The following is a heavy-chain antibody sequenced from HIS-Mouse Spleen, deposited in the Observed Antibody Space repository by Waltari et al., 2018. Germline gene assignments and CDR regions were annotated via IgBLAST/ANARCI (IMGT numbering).Heavy chain of an antibody. Sequence: QVQLVESGGGVVQPGGSLRLSCAASAFTFRSSGMHWVRQAPGKGLEWVAVISYDGSNKYYADSVKGRFTISRDNSKNTLYLQMNSLRAEDTAVYYCEGVYGSGSYYFDYWGQGTLVTVSS. J-gene: IGHJ4*02. V-gene: IGHV3-30*03. D-gene: IGHD3-10*01. CDR3: EGVYGSGSYYFDY. CDR1: AFTFRSSG. CDR2: ISYDGSNK.